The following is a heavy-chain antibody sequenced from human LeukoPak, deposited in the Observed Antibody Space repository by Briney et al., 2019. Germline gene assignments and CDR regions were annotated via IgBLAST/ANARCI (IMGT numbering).Heavy chain of an antibody. CDR2: VYYSGST. Sequence: SETLSLTCTVSGGSISSGRYWRSWIRQHPGKGLEWIGYVYYSGSTYYSPSLRSRLSVSVDTSKNQFSLNLSSVTAADTAVYYCARAILTASGSVWYFDLWGRGTLVTVSS. J-gene: IGHJ2*01. CDR1: GGSISSGRYW. V-gene: IGHV4-31*03. D-gene: IGHD3-3*01. CDR3: ARAILTASGSVWYFDL.